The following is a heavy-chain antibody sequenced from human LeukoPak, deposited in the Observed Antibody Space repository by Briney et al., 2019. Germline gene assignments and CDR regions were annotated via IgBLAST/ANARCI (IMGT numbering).Heavy chain of an antibody. J-gene: IGHJ5*02. V-gene: IGHV4-61*02. Sequence: PSETLSLTCTVSGGSITSSTSYWSWIRQPAGKGLEWIGRIYSSGSTNYSPSLKSRVTISVDKSKNQFSLKLTSVTAADTAVYYCARSPNYYDGSGYINWFDPWGQGTLVTVSS. CDR3: ARSPNYYDGSGYINWFDP. D-gene: IGHD3-22*01. CDR2: IYSSGST. CDR1: GGSITSSTSY.